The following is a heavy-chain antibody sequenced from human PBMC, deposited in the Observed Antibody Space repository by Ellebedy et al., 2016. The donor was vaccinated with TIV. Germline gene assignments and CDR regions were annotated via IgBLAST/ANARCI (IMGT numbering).Heavy chain of an antibody. CDR3: AKFQLEDSAVVRGYFDN. CDR2: INPDDSQT. CDR1: GYTFTDYW. D-gene: IGHD3-10*01. Sequence: GESLKISCQGSGYTFTDYWIGWVRQMPGKGLEWMGLINPDDSQTKYSPSFQGQVTISVDKSISTAYLQWSSLRASDTAMYHCAKFQLEDSAVVRGYFDNWGQGTLVTVSS. V-gene: IGHV5-51*01. J-gene: IGHJ4*02.